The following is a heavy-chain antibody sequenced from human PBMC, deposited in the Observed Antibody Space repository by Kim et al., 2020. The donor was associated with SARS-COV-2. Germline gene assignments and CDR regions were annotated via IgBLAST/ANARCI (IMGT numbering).Heavy chain of an antibody. V-gene: IGHV4-39*01. Sequence: SETLSLTCTVSGGSISSSRYYWGWIRQPPGKGLEWIGSIYYSGSTYYNPSLKSRLTISVDTSKNQFSLKLSSVTAADTAVYYCARTGYCRGKNGIRMDVWGQGTTVTVSS. CDR1: GGSISSSRYY. D-gene: IGHD2-15*01. CDR2: IYYSGST. CDR3: ARTGYCRGKNGIRMDV. J-gene: IGHJ6*02.